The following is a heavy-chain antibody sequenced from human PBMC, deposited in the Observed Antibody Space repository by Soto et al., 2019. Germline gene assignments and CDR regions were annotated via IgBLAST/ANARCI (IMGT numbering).Heavy chain of an antibody. V-gene: IGHV4-59*01. Sequence: PSETLSLTCTVSGGSISSYYWSWIRQPPGKGLEWIGYIYYSGSTNYNPSLKSRVTISVDTSKNQFSLKLSSVTAAGTAVYYCASYYDSSGYYYADNWGQGTLVTVSS. CDR3: ASYYDSSGYYYADN. CDR2: IYYSGST. J-gene: IGHJ4*02. CDR1: GGSISSYY. D-gene: IGHD3-22*01.